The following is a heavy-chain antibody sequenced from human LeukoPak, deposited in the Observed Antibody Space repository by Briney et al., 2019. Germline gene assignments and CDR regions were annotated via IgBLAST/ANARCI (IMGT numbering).Heavy chain of an antibody. V-gene: IGHV4-39*07. CDR2: IYYSGSI. D-gene: IGHD3-22*01. CDR3: ARTPPAYYDSSFVFDY. CDR1: GGSISSGNYY. J-gene: IGHJ4*02. Sequence: SETLSLTCTVSGGSISSGNYYWGWIRQPPGKGLEWIGSIYYSGSIYYNPSLKSRVTMSVDTSKNQFSLKLTSMTAVDTAVYYCARTPPAYYDSSFVFDYWGQGTLVTVSS.